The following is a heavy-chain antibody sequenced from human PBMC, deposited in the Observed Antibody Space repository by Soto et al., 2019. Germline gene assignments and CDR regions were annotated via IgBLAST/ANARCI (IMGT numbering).Heavy chain of an antibody. J-gene: IGHJ5*02. CDR3: TTDHDGYRWNWFDP. CDR2: IKSKTDGGTT. Sequence: GGSLRLSCAASGFTFSNAWMSWVRQAPGKGLEWVGRIKSKTDGGTTDYAAPVKGRFTISRDDSKNTLYLQMNSLKTEDTAVYYCTTDHDGYRWNWFDPWGQGTLVTVSS. D-gene: IGHD3-22*01. V-gene: IGHV3-15*01. CDR1: GFTFSNAW.